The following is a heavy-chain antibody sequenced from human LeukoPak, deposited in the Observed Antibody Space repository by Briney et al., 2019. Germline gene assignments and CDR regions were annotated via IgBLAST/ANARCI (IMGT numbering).Heavy chain of an antibody. CDR2: IKSKTDGGTT. V-gene: IGHV3-15*01. D-gene: IGHD6-19*01. J-gene: IGHJ5*02. CDR1: GFTFSNAW. Sequence: PGGSLRLSCAASGFTFSNAWMSWVRQAPGKGLEWVGRIKSKTDGGTTDYAAPVKGRFTISRDDSKNTLYLQMNSLKTEDTAVYYCTAYGYSSGWYRFPFDPWGQGTLVTVSS. CDR3: TAYGYSSGWYRFPFDP.